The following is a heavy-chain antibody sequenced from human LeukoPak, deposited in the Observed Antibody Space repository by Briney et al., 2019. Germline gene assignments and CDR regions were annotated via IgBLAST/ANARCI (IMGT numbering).Heavy chain of an antibody. Sequence: PSETLSLTCTVSGGSISSYYWSWIRQPPGKGLEWIGYIYYSGSTNYNPSLKSRVTISVDTSKNQFSLKLSSVTAADTAVYYCARDRRLVRGPGGFDPWGQGTLVTVSS. V-gene: IGHV4-59*01. J-gene: IGHJ5*02. D-gene: IGHD3-10*01. CDR2: IYYSGST. CDR3: ARDRRLVRGPGGFDP. CDR1: GGSISSYY.